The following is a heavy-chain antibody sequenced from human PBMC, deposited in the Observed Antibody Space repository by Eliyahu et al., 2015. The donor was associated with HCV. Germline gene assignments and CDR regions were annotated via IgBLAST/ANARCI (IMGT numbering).Heavy chain of an antibody. CDR3: ARDQGGIDFWSGYSADY. CDR1: GGTFSSYT. V-gene: IGHV1-69*08. Sequence: QVQLVQSGAEVKKPGSSVKVSCKASGGTFSSYTISWVRQAPGQGLEWMGRIIPILGITNYAQKFQGRVTITADKSTSTAYMELSSLRSEDTAVYYCARDQGGIDFWSGYSADYWGQGTLVTVSS. CDR2: IIPILGIT. D-gene: IGHD3-3*01. J-gene: IGHJ4*02.